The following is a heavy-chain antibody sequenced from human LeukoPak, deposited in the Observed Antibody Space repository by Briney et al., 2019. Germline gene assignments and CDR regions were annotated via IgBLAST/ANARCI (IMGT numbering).Heavy chain of an antibody. CDR3: ARASMAAADY. D-gene: IGHD2/OR15-2a*01. CDR1: GFTFSSYA. J-gene: IGHJ4*02. CDR2: ISYDGSNK. Sequence: GRSLRLSCATSGFTFSSYAMHWVRQAPGKGLEWVAVISYDGSNKYYADSVKGRFTISRDNSKNTLYLQMNSLRAEDTAVYYCARASMAAADYWGQGTLVTVSS. V-gene: IGHV3-30*04.